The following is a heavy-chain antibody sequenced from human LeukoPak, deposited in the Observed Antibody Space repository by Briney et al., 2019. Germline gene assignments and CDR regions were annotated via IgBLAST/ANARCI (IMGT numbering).Heavy chain of an antibody. Sequence: ASETLSLTCTVSGYSISSGYFWGWIRQPPGKGLECIGSIYHSGSTYYNPSLKSRVTISVDTSKNQFSLKLSSVTAADTAVYYCARGVSRDIVLMVYNNWFDPWGQGTLVTVSS. D-gene: IGHD2-8*01. CDR2: IYHSGST. J-gene: IGHJ5*02. V-gene: IGHV4-38-2*02. CDR1: GYSISSGYF. CDR3: ARGVSRDIVLMVYNNWFDP.